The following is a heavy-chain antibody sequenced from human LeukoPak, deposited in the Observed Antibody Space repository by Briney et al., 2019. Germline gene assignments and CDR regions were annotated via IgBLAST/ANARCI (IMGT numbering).Heavy chain of an antibody. D-gene: IGHD6-13*01. CDR3: ARERSSNWYGYGMDV. Sequence: GSSVKVSCKASGGTFSSYAISWVRQAPGQGLEWMGRIIPILGIANYAQKFQGRVTITADKSTSTAYMELSSLRSEDTAVYYCARERSSNWYGYGMDVWGQGTTVTVSS. J-gene: IGHJ6*02. V-gene: IGHV1-69*04. CDR2: IIPILGIA. CDR1: GGTFSSYA.